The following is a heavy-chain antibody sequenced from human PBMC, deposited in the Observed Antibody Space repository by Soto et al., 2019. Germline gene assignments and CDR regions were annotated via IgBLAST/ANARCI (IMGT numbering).Heavy chain of an antibody. CDR3: ARDRRVLDPFDY. CDR1: GYTFTIYG. D-gene: IGHD1-1*01. V-gene: IGHV1-18*01. CDR2: ISAYNGNT. J-gene: IGHJ4*02. Sequence: ASVKVACKASGYTFTIYGISWVRQAPGQGLEWMGWISAYNGNTNYAQKLQGRVTMTTDTSTSTAYMELRSLRSDDTAVYYCARDRRVLDPFDYWGQGTLVTVSS.